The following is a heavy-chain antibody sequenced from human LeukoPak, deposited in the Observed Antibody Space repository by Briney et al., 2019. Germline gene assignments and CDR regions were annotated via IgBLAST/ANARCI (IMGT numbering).Heavy chain of an antibody. J-gene: IGHJ4*02. CDR2: ISSNGGST. Sequence: GGSLRLSCAASGFTFSSYAMHWVRQAPGKGLEYVSAISSNGGSTYYADSVKGRFTISRDNSKNTLYLQMGSLRAEDMAVYYCARGYSSSWYYGYFDYWGQGTLVTVSS. CDR3: ARGYSSSWYYGYFDY. D-gene: IGHD6-13*01. V-gene: IGHV3-64*02. CDR1: GFTFSSYA.